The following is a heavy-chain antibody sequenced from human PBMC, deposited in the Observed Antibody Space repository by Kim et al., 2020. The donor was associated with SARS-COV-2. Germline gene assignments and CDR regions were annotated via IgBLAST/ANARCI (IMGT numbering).Heavy chain of an antibody. V-gene: IGHV4-39*01. D-gene: IGHD3-3*01. J-gene: IGHJ6*02. CDR3: ASDSITIFGVVRYGMDV. Sequence: LKSRVPISVDTSKNQFSLKLSSVTAADTAVYYCASDSITIFGVVRYGMDVWGQGTTVTVSS.